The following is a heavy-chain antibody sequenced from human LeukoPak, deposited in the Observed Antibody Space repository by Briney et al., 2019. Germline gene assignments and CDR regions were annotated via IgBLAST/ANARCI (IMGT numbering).Heavy chain of an antibody. V-gene: IGHV3-7*04. Sequence: GGSLRLSCAASGFTFSSYWMSWVRQAPGKGLEWVANIKQDGSEKYYVDSVKGRFTISRDNAENSLYLQMNSLRAEDTAVYYCARDRGLRYFDWFFDYWGQGTLVTVSS. J-gene: IGHJ4*02. CDR2: IKQDGSEK. CDR3: ARDRGLRYFDWFFDY. CDR1: GFTFSSYW. D-gene: IGHD3-9*01.